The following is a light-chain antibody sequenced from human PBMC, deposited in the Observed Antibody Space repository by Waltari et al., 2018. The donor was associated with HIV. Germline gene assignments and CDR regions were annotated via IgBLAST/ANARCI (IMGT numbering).Light chain of an antibody. V-gene: IGLV1-51*01. CDR1: SSNIGTNY. CDR3: GSWDNTLSAGV. CDR2: DHN. J-gene: IGLJ2*01. Sequence: QSVLTQPPSVSAAPGQKVPIPCSGGSSNIGTNYLSWFQQFPGTAPKLLIHDHNTRRSGIPDRFSGSKSGTSATLGITGLQTGDEADYYCGSWDNTLSAGVFGGGTKLTVL.